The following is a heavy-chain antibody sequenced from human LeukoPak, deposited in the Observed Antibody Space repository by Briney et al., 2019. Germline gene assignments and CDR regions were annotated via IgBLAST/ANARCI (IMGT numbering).Heavy chain of an antibody. V-gene: IGHV3-15*01. J-gene: IGHJ1*01. CDR1: GFTFRDAW. Sequence: KAGGSLRLSCAASGFTFRDAWTTWVRQAPGKGLEWVGRIRSKTDGGTTDYAVSVQGRFTISRDDSKNTLYLQMSSLKTEDTAVYYCAKHIYGVVSIQQWGQGTLVTVSS. CDR2: IRSKTDGGTT. CDR3: AKHIYGVVSIQQ. D-gene: IGHD3-3*01.